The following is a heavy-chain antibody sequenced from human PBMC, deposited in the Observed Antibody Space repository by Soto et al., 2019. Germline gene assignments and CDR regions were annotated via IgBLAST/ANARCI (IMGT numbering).Heavy chain of an antibody. CDR2: ISYDGSYK. CDR3: AKDLTNSWSWDY. CDR1: GFTFSSYG. D-gene: IGHD6-13*01. Sequence: QVQLVESGGGVVQPGRSLRLSCAASGFTFSSYGVHWVRQAPGKGLEWVAFISYDGSYKFYADSVKGRFTISSDNSKNTLYLQMNSLRAEDTAVYSCAKDLTNSWSWDYWGQGTLVTVSS. V-gene: IGHV3-30*18. J-gene: IGHJ4*02.